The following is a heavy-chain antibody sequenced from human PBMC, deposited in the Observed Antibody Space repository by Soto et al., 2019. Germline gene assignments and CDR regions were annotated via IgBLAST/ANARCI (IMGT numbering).Heavy chain of an antibody. CDR2: ISSNGCST. Sequence: GGSLRLSCSASGFTFSSYAMHWVRQAPGKGLEYVSAISSNGCSTYYADSVKGRFTISRDNSKNTLYLQMRSLRAEDTAVYYCVKGTRYYYDISGYPIAYESFQPWGQGTLVTVSS. D-gene: IGHD3-22*01. J-gene: IGHJ1*01. V-gene: IGHV3-64D*08. CDR1: GFTFSSYA. CDR3: VKGTRYYYDISGYPIAYESFQP.